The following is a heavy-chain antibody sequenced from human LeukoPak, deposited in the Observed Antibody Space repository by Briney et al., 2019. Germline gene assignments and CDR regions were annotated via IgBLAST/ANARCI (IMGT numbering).Heavy chain of an antibody. CDR1: GFTFSTYS. CDR3: ARDPRGYCSNGVCYSGWFDP. CDR2: ISISSNYI. V-gene: IGHV3-21*01. J-gene: IGHJ5*02. D-gene: IGHD2-8*01. Sequence: GGSLRLSCAASGFTFSTYSMNWVRQAPGKGLEWVSSISISSNYIYYTDSVKGRFTISRDNAKNSLYLQMNSLRADDTAVYYCARDPRGYCSNGVCYSGWFDPWGQGTLVTVSS.